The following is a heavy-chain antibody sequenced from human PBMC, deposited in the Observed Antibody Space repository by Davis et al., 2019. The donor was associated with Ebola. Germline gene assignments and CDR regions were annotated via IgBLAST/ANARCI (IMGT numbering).Heavy chain of an antibody. CDR1: GYTFTSYG. Sequence: ASVKVSCKASGYTFTSYGISWVRQAPGQGLEWMGWISAYNGNTNYAQKLQGRVTMTTGTSTSTAYMELRSLRSDDTAVYYCARGITMVRGVTWFDPWGQGTLVTVSS. CDR3: ARGITMVRGVTWFDP. CDR2: ISAYNGNT. V-gene: IGHV1-18*01. D-gene: IGHD3-10*01. J-gene: IGHJ5*02.